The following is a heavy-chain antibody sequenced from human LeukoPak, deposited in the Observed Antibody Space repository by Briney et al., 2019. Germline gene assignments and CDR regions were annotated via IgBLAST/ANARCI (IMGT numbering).Heavy chain of an antibody. V-gene: IGHV5-10-1*01. CDR1: GYSFTSYW. J-gene: IGHJ4*02. CDR3: ARHLVGATRNFDY. CDR2: IEPRDSDT. Sequence: GESLKISCKASGYSFTSYWISWVRQMPGKGLDWMGRIEPRDSDTNYSPSFQGHVTISADRSISTAYLQWSSLKASDTAMYYCARHLVGATRNFDYWGQGTLVTVSS. D-gene: IGHD1-26*01.